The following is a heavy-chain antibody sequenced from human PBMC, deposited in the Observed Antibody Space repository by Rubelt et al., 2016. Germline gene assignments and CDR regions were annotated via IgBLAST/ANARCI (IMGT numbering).Heavy chain of an antibody. CDR2: INQDGSEK. J-gene: IGHJ6*02. D-gene: IGHD6-19*01. CDR1: GFTFSSYW. CDR3: ASDSSGWYVMDV. Sequence: EVQLVESGGGLVQPGGSLRLSCAASGFTFSSYWMSLVRQAPGKGLEWVANINQDGSEKYYVDSVKGRFTISRDNAKNSLYLQMNSLRAEDTAVYYCASDSSGWYVMDVWGPGTTVTVSS. V-gene: IGHV3-7*04.